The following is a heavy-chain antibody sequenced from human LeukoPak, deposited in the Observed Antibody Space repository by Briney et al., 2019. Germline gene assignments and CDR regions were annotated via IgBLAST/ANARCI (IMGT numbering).Heavy chain of an antibody. D-gene: IGHD4-17*01. CDR1: GYTFTDYY. V-gene: IGHV1-69-2*01. CDR2: VDPEDGET. CDR3: ATGGVYGDYVGY. Sequence: AASVKVSCKVSGYTFTDYYVHWVQQAPGKGLEWMGLVDPEDGETIYAEKFQGRVTITADTSTDTAYMELSSLRSEDTAVYYCATGGVYGDYVGYWGQGTLVTVSS. J-gene: IGHJ4*02.